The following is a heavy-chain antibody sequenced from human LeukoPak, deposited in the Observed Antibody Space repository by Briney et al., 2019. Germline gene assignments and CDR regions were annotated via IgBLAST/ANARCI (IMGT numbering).Heavy chain of an antibody. D-gene: IGHD5-18*01. Sequence: PSETLSLTCAVYGGSFSGYYWSWIRQPPGKGLEWIGEINHSGSTNYNPSLKSRVTISEDTSKNQFSLKLSSVTAADTAVYYCAREVDTAMVVYYYYYMDVWGKGTTVTVSS. J-gene: IGHJ6*03. CDR2: INHSGST. CDR3: AREVDTAMVVYYYYYMDV. CDR1: GGSFSGYY. V-gene: IGHV4-34*01.